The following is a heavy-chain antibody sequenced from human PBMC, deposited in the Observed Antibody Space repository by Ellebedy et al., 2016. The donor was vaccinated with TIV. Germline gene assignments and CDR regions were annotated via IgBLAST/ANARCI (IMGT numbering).Heavy chain of an antibody. CDR1: GFTFSSYS. CDR2: ISSSSSTI. Sequence: GESLKISXAASGFTFSSYSMNWVRQAPGKGLEWVSYISSSSSTIYYADSVKGRFTISRDNAKNSLYLQMNSLRDEDTAVYYCARASYAGSYYYYYMDVWGKGTTVTVSS. CDR3: ARASYAGSYYYYYMDV. V-gene: IGHV3-48*02. J-gene: IGHJ6*03. D-gene: IGHD2-2*01.